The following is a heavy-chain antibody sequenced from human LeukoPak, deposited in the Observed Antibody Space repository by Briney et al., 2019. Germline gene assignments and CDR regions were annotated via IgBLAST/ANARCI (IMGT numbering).Heavy chain of an antibody. V-gene: IGHV4-30-4*01. CDR2: IYYSGST. J-gene: IGHJ3*02. Sequence: SETLSLTCTVSGGSISSGDYYWSWIRQPPGKGLEWIGYIYYSGSTYYNPSLKSRVTISVDTSKNQFSLKLSSVTAADTAVYYCARAIVGAKEAFDIWGQGTMVTVSS. D-gene: IGHD1-26*01. CDR3: ARAIVGAKEAFDI. CDR1: GGSISSGDYY.